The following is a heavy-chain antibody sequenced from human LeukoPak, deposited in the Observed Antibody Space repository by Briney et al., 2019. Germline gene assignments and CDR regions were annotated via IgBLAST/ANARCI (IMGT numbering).Heavy chain of an antibody. CDR1: GYSISSGYY. CDR2: IYHSGST. V-gene: IGHV4-38-2*01. Sequence: SETLSLTCAVPGYSISSGYYWGWIRQPPGKGLEWIGSIYHSGSTYYNPSLKSRVTISVDTSKNQFSLKLSSVTAADTAVYYCASQYYYDSSGYYLDYWGQGTLVTVSS. D-gene: IGHD3-22*01. CDR3: ASQYYYDSSGYYLDY. J-gene: IGHJ4*02.